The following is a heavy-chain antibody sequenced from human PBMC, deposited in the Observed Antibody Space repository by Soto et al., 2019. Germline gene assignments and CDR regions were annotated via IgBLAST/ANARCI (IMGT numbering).Heavy chain of an antibody. CDR1: GFTLNTYG. Sequence: QVQLVESGGGVVQPGRSLRLSCVASGFTLNTYGMHWVRQAPGKGLEWVALISYDGSHEYYADSVKGRFTISRDISKNTLFLQMNSLRPEDTAVYYCAKEMFPRTVLDSSSPWGDAWGQGTLVTFSS. V-gene: IGHV3-30*18. CDR2: ISYDGSHE. CDR3: AKEMFPRTVLDSSSPWGDA. J-gene: IGHJ5*02. D-gene: IGHD6-6*01.